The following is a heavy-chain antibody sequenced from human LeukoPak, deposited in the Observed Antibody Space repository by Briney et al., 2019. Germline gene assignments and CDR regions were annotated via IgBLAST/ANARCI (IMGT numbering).Heavy chain of an antibody. J-gene: IGHJ6*03. Sequence: GGSLRLSCAASGFTFSSYSMNWVRQAPGKGLEWVSAISGSGGSTYYADSVKGRFTISRDNSKNTLYLQMNSLRAEDTAVYYCAKDGGEYYDILTGYYPRLYYMDVWGKGTTVTISS. CDR2: ISGSGGST. V-gene: IGHV3-23*01. CDR1: GFTFSSYS. CDR3: AKDGGEYYDILTGYYPRLYYMDV. D-gene: IGHD3-9*01.